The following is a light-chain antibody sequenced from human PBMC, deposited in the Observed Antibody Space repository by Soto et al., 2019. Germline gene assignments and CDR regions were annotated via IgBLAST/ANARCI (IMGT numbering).Light chain of an antibody. CDR2: GAS. Sequence: EIVLTQSPATLSLSPMEMATLSLMASQTVGGHFAWYQQKPGQAPRLLIYGASSRATGIPDRFSGSGSGTDFTLTITRLEPEDFAVYYCQQYGSSPRLTFGGGTKVDIK. CDR1: QTVGGH. CDR3: QQYGSSPRLT. J-gene: IGKJ4*01. V-gene: IGKV3-20*01.